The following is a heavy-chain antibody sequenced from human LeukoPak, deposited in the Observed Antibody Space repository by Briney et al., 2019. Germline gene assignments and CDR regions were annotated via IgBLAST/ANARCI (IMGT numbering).Heavy chain of an antibody. CDR3: ARALVLNTIAAAFDY. CDR1: GFTVSSNY. CDR2: IYSGGST. V-gene: IGHV3-53*01. J-gene: IGHJ4*02. Sequence: GGSPRLSCAASGFTVSSNYMSWVRQAPGKGLEWVSVIYSGGSTYYADSVKGRFTISRDNSKNTLYLQMNSLRAEDTAVYYCARALVLNTIAAAFDYWGRGTLVTVSS. D-gene: IGHD6-13*01.